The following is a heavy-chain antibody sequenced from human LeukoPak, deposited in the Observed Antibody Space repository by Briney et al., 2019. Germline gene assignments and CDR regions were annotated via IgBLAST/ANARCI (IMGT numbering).Heavy chain of an antibody. CDR1: GGSISSSSYY. CDR2: INHSGST. Sequence: SETLSLTCTVSGGSISSSSYYWGWIRQPPGKGLEWIGEINHSGSTNYNPSLKSRVTISVDTSKNQFSLKLSSVTAADTAVYYCAREMATIGDAFDIWGQGTMVTVSS. V-gene: IGHV4-39*07. CDR3: AREMATIGDAFDI. J-gene: IGHJ3*02. D-gene: IGHD5-24*01.